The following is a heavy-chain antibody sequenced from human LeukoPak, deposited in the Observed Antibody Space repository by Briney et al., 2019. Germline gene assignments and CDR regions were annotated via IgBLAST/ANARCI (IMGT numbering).Heavy chain of an antibody. CDR3: ARGRLAVAGNYDY. CDR2: IYYSGST. V-gene: IGHV4-59*12. Sequence: SETLSLTCTVSGGSISSYYWSWIRQPPGKGLEWIGYIYYSGSTNYNPSLKSRVTISVDTSKNQFSLKLSSVTAADTAVYYCARGRLAVAGNYDYWGQGTLVTVSS. J-gene: IGHJ4*02. D-gene: IGHD6-19*01. CDR1: GGSISSYY.